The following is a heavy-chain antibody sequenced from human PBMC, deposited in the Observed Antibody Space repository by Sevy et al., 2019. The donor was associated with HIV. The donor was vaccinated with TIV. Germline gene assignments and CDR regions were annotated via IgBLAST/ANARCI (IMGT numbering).Heavy chain of an antibody. V-gene: IGHV3-21*01. J-gene: IGHJ6*02. Sequence: GGSLRLSCAVSGFTFSTYSMTWVRQAPGKGLECVSSISSSSNYIYYPDSVKGRFTISRDNAKNSLYLQMNSLRAEDTAVYYCARVKAYCSGGSCYSTMGADVWGQGTTVTVSS. CDR3: ARVKAYCSGGSCYSTMGADV. CDR2: ISSSSNYI. CDR1: GFTFSTYS. D-gene: IGHD2-15*01.